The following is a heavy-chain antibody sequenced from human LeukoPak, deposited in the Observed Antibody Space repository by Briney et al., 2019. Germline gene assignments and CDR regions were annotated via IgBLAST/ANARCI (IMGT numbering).Heavy chain of an antibody. CDR3: ARAPLGGDGYNLDY. CDR1: GYTFTGYY. D-gene: IGHD5-24*01. J-gene: IGHJ4*02. V-gene: IGHV1-2*02. Sequence: ASVKVSCKASGYTFTGYYMHWVRQAPGQELEWMGWLSPNSGDTKLAQKFQGRVTMTRDTSISTAYMELSRLRSDDTAVYYCARAPLGGDGYNLDYWGQGTLVTVSS. CDR2: LSPNSGDT.